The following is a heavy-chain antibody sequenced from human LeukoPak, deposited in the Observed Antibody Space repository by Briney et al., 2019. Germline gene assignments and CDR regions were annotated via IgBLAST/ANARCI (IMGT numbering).Heavy chain of an antibody. Sequence: ASVKVSCKASGYTFTGYYMHWVRQAPGQGLEWMGWINPNSGGTNYAQKFQGRVTMTRDTSIRTAYMELSRLTSDDTAVYYCARDWGTYYYDSSGYSLFDYWGQGTLVTVSS. J-gene: IGHJ4*02. CDR1: GYTFTGYY. CDR3: ARDWGTYYYDSSGYSLFDY. D-gene: IGHD3-22*01. V-gene: IGHV1-2*02. CDR2: INPNSGGT.